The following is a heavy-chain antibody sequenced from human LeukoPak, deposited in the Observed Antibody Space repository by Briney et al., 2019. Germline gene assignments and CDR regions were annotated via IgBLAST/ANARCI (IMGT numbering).Heavy chain of an antibody. CDR3: AKDEEYYYDSSGYGAFDI. CDR2: ISGSGGST. V-gene: IGHV3-23*01. J-gene: IGHJ3*02. Sequence: GGSLRLSCAASGFTFSSYWMHWVRQAPGKGLEWVSAISGSGGSTYYADSVKGRFTISRDNSKNTLYLQMNSLRAEDTAVYYCAKDEEYYYDSSGYGAFDIWGQGTMVTVSS. CDR1: GFTFSSYW. D-gene: IGHD3-22*01.